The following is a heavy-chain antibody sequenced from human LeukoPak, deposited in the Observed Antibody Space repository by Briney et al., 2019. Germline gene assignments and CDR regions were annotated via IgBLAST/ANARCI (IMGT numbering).Heavy chain of an antibody. D-gene: IGHD3-3*01. CDR3: ARDRGLFWSGYPLGWFDP. CDR1: GGSISSSSYY. CDR2: IYYSGST. Sequence: NPSETLSLTCTVSGGSISSSSYYGGWIRQPPGKGLEWIGSIYYSGSTYYNPSLKSRVTISVDTSKNQFSLKLSSVTAADTAVYYCARDRGLFWSGYPLGWFDPWGQGTLVTVSS. V-gene: IGHV4-39*07. J-gene: IGHJ5*02.